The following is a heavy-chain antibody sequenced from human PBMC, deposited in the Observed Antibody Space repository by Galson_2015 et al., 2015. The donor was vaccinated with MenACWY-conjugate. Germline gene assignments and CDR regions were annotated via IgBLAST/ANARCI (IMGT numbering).Heavy chain of an antibody. V-gene: IGHV3-73*01. Sequence: SLRLSCAASGFTFSGSAMHWVRQASRKGLEWVGRIRSKANSYATAYAASVKGRFTISRDDSKNTAYLQMNSLKTEDTAVYYCTTYTSCYYDSSGCHYYYGMDVWGQGTTVTVSS. J-gene: IGHJ6*02. CDR2: IRSKANSYAT. D-gene: IGHD3-22*01. CDR3: TTYTSCYYDSSGCHYYYGMDV. CDR1: GFTFSGSA.